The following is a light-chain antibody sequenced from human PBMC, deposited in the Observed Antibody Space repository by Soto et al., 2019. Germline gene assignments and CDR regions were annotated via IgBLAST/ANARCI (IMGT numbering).Light chain of an antibody. J-gene: IGKJ1*01. CDR3: QQRSNWPGT. V-gene: IGKV3-11*01. Sequence: EILITQSPATLSVSPGETVTLSCRASQSVNSNLAWYQQKPGQAPRILIYDASNRDTGIPARFSGSGSGTDFTLPISRLEPEDFAVYYCQQRSNWPGTFGQGTKVDIK. CDR2: DAS. CDR1: QSVNSN.